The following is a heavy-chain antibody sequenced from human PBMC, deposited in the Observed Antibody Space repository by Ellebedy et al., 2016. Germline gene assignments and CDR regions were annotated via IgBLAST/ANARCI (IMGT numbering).Heavy chain of an antibody. V-gene: IGHV3-72*01. CDR1: GFTFSDHY. Sequence: GGSLRLSCAASGFTFSDHYMDWVRQAPGKGLEWLGRTRNKANSYTTEYAASVKDRFTIPRDVSKNSLYLQMNSLKTEDTAVYYCARASKYYYDSSDYYLPDYWGQGTLVTVSS. J-gene: IGHJ4*02. D-gene: IGHD3-22*01. CDR2: TRNKANSYTT. CDR3: ARASKYYYDSSDYYLPDY.